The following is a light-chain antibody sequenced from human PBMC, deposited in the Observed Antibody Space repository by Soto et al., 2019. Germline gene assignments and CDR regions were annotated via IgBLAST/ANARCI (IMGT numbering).Light chain of an antibody. CDR2: DAS. J-gene: IGKJ3*01. V-gene: IGKV3-15*01. Sequence: EIVMTQSPATLSVSPGERVTLSCRASQSIYEKLAWYQQKPGQTPRLVIYDASTRATGTPGSFSGSGSGTEFTLTISSLQSEDFAVYYCHQYSSSVTFGPGTKVDIK. CDR1: QSIYEK. CDR3: HQYSSSVT.